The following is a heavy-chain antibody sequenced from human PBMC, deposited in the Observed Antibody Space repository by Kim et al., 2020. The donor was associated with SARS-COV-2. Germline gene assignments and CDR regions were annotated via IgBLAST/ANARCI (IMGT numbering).Heavy chain of an antibody. D-gene: IGHD5-18*01. CDR3: ARGKDPLRGYSYGRQSSFDY. V-gene: IGHV4-34*01. CDR2: INHSGST. CDR1: GGSFSGYY. J-gene: IGHJ4*02. Sequence: SETLSLTCAVYGGSFSGYYWGWIRQPPGKGLEWIGEINHSGSTNYNPSLKSRVTISVDTSKNQFSLKLSSVTAADTAVYYCARGKDPLRGYSYGRQSSFDYWGQGTLVTVSS.